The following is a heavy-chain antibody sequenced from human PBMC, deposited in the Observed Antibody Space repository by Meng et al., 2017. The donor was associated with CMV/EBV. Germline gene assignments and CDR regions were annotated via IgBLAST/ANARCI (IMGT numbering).Heavy chain of an antibody. CDR2: ISGSGGST. J-gene: IGHJ4*02. Sequence: EVLLCGFLGGVVRSGGSLRLSCAAAGFTFSSYAISWFRQAPWNGLEWVSAISGSGGSTYYADSVKGRFTISRDNSKNTLYLQMNSLRAEDTAVYYCAYTAMVTLWGQGTLVTVSS. V-gene: IGHV3-23*01. CDR1: GFTFSSYA. CDR3: AYTAMVTL. D-gene: IGHD5-18*01.